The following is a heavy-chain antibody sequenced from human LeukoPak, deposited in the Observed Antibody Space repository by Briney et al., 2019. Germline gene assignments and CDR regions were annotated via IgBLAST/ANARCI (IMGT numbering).Heavy chain of an antibody. J-gene: IGHJ4*02. CDR3: ARLPNYYGSGGFIDY. CDR2: IYYSGST. CDR1: GGSISSSSYY. D-gene: IGHD3-10*01. Sequence: PSETLSLTCTVSGGSISSSSYYWGWIRQPPGKGLEWIGSIYYSGSTYYNPSLKSRVTISVDTSKNQFSLKLSSVTAADTAVYYCARLPNYYGSGGFIDYWGQGTLVTVSS. V-gene: IGHV4-39*01.